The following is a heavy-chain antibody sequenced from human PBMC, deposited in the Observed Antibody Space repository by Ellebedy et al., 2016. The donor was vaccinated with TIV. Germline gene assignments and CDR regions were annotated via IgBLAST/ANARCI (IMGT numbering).Heavy chain of an antibody. CDR3: ARELAAAGFFDY. CDR2: ISSSGTTI. J-gene: IGHJ4*02. D-gene: IGHD6-13*01. CDR1: GFIFSTYE. Sequence: GESLKISCAASGFIFSTYEMSWVRQAPGKGLEWVSYISSSGTTIYYADSVKGRFTLSRDNAKNSLYLQMNSLRAEDTAVFYCARELAAAGFFDYWGQGTLVTVSS. V-gene: IGHV3-48*03.